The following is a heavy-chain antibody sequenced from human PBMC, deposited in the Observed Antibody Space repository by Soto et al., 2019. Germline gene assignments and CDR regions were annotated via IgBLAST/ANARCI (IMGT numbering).Heavy chain of an antibody. V-gene: IGHV3-23*01. Sequence: GGSLRLSCAASGFTFSSYAMSWVRQAPGKGLEWVSAISGSGGSTYYADSVKGRFTISRDNSKNTLYLQMNSLRAEDTAVYYCAKDRPVGITMIVVALTFDYWGHGTLVTVSS. CDR3: AKDRPVGITMIVVALTFDY. D-gene: IGHD3-22*01. CDR2: ISGSGGST. J-gene: IGHJ4*01. CDR1: GFTFSSYA.